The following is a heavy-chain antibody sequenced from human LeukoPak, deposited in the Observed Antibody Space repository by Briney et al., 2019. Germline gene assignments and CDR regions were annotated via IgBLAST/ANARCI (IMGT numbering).Heavy chain of an antibody. Sequence: SETLSPTCTVSGGSISSYYWSWIRQPPGKGLEWVGYIYYSGSTNYNPSLKSRVTISVDTSKNQFSLKLSSVTAADTAVYYCARDGLSSGWYSYMDVWGKGTTVTVSS. CDR1: GGSISSYY. CDR2: IYYSGST. CDR3: ARDGLSSGWYSYMDV. J-gene: IGHJ6*03. D-gene: IGHD6-19*01. V-gene: IGHV4-59*12.